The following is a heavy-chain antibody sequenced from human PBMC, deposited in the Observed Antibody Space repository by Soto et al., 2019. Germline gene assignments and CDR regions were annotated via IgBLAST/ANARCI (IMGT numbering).Heavy chain of an antibody. CDR2: IYWDDDK. J-gene: IGHJ4*02. V-gene: IGHV2-5*02. D-gene: IGHD4-17*01. CDR1: GISLNTSGLG. CDR3: AHRPCVDYPIDY. Sequence: QITLKESGPTLVKPTQTLTLTCTFSGISLNTSGLGVGWIRQPPGKALEVLALIYWDDDKGYSPSLKIRLTITKDTTKNLVVLTMTDMDPVDTGTYCCAHRPCVDYPIDYWGQGTMVTVSS.